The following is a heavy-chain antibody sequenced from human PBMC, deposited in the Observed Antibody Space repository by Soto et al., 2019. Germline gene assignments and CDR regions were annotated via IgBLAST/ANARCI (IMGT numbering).Heavy chain of an antibody. CDR3: ARGESSGYDYYYYGMDV. D-gene: IGHD5-12*01. J-gene: IGHJ6*02. CDR2: IYYSGST. CDR1: GGSISSSSYY. Sequence: SETLSLTCTVSGGSISSSSYYWGWIRQPPGKGLEWIGSIYYSGSTYYNPSLKSRVTIPVDTSKNQFSLKLSSVTAADTAVYYCARGESSGYDYYYYGMDVWGQGTTVTVSS. V-gene: IGHV4-39*01.